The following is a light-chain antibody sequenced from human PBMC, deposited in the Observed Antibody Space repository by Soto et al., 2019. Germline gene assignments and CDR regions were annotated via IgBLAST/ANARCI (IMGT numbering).Light chain of an antibody. CDR1: SSNIGRNS. CDR3: AAWDDSLSGVV. V-gene: IGLV1-44*01. J-gene: IGLJ3*02. CDR2: NDN. Sequence: QSVLTQPPSASGTPGQRVSISCSGSSSNIGRNSVNWYQRFPGTAPKLLIHNDNQRPSGVPDRFSGSKFGTSVSLAISGLQSEDEAEYYCAAWDDSLSGVVFGGGTKLTVL.